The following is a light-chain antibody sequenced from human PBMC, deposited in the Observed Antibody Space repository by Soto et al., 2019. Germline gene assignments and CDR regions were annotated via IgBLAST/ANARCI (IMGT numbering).Light chain of an antibody. J-gene: IGKJ4*01. Sequence: DIQLTQSPSFLSASVGDRVTITCRASQGLSSSLAWYQRRPGKAPQLLIYPASTLQSGVPARFSGSGSGTEFTLTISSLQSEDFATYYCQQLNASPLTFGGGTKVEIK. CDR1: QGLSSS. V-gene: IGKV1-9*01. CDR2: PAS. CDR3: QQLNASPLT.